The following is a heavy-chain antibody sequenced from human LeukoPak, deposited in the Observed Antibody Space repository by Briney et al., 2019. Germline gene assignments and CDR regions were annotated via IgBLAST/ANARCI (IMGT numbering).Heavy chain of an antibody. J-gene: IGHJ4*02. Sequence: SETLSLTCTVSGGSISSYYWSWIRQPPGKGLEWIGYIYYSGSTNYNPSLKSRVTISVDTSKNQFSLKLSSVTAADTAVYYCASQGWLQLQPFDYWGQGTLVTVSS. CDR2: IYYSGST. CDR3: ASQGWLQLQPFDY. V-gene: IGHV4-59*01. CDR1: GGSISSYY. D-gene: IGHD5-24*01.